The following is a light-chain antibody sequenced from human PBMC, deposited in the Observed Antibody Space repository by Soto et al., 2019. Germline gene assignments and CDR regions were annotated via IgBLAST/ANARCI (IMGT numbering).Light chain of an antibody. Sequence: IVMTHSPLSLPLTPGEPASSSCSSFQILLHSNGYNYLVWYLQKPGQSPQLLIYLGSNRASGVPDRFSGSGSGTNFTLKISRVEAEDVGVYYCMQALQTPWTFGQGTKVDIK. CDR1: QILLHSNGYNY. CDR3: MQALQTPWT. J-gene: IGKJ1*01. CDR2: LGS. V-gene: IGKV2-28*01.